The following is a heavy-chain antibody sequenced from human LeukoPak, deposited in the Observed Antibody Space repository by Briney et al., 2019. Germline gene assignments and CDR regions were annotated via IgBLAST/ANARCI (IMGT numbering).Heavy chain of an antibody. CDR2: ISWDGGTA. D-gene: IGHD2/OR15-2a*01. CDR1: GFTFDDYS. CDR3: AKENPYCTSTTCFFDY. Sequence: GGSLRLSCAASGFTFDDYSMHWVRQTPGKGLEWVSVISWDGGTANYADSVKGRFTISRDNSKNSLYLQMNSLTTEGTALYYCAKENPYCTSTTCFFDYWGQGTLVTVSS. V-gene: IGHV3-43*01. J-gene: IGHJ4*02.